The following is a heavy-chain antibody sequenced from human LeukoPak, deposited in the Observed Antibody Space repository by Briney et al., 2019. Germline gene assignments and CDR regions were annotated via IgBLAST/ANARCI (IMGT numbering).Heavy chain of an antibody. V-gene: IGHV3-20*04. CDR2: INWNGGST. D-gene: IGHD3-22*01. J-gene: IGHJ3*02. Sequence: GGSLRLSCAASGFIFGDYGMRWVRQAPGKGLEWVSGINWNGGSTGYAESVKGRFTISRDNAKNSLFLQMNSLRAEDTALYYCTRGGYDSSPHDASDIWGQGTGVTVSS. CDR3: TRGGYDSSPHDASDI. CDR1: GFIFGDYG.